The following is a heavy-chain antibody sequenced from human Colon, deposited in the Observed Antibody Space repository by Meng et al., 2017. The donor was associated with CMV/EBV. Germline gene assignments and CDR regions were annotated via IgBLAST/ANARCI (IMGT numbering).Heavy chain of an antibody. D-gene: IGHD6-13*01. CDR1: GFPFSSYA. CDR2: ISGSGGST. J-gene: IGHJ6*02. V-gene: IGHV3-23*01. CDR3: AKDTRQQLVPGYYYYGMDV. Sequence: GESLKLSCAASGFPFSSYAMSWVRQAPGKGLEWVSAISGSGGSTYHADSVKGRFTISRDNSKNTLYLQMNSLRAEDTAVYYCAKDTRQQLVPGYYYYGMDVWGQGTTVTVSS.